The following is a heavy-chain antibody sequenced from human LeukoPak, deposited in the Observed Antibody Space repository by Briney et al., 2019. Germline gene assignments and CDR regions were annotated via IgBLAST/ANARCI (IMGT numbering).Heavy chain of an antibody. J-gene: IGHJ4*02. CDR3: ARDPSTFYFDY. CDR1: GGSISNYY. CDR2: IYSSGST. V-gene: IGHV4-59*01. D-gene: IGHD3-16*01. Sequence: SETLSLTCTVSGGSISNYYWSWIRQPPGKGLEWIGYIYSSGSTDYNPSLKSRVTISVDTSKSQFSLKLSSVTAADTAIYYCARDPSTFYFDYWGQGALVTVSS.